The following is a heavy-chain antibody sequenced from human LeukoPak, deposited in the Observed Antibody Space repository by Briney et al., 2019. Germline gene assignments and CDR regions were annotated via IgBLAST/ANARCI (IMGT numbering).Heavy chain of an antibody. D-gene: IGHD5-18*01. CDR3: ARDLGGYTYGYSFDY. CDR1: GGSISNYY. J-gene: IGHJ4*02. V-gene: IGHV4-4*07. Sequence: PSETLSLTCAVSGGSISNYYWSWIRKPAGKGLEWIGRIYSSGSTNYNPSLKSRVTMSVDTSKNQFSLKLTSVTAADTAVYYCARDLGGYTYGYSFDYWGQGTLVTVSS. CDR2: IYSSGST.